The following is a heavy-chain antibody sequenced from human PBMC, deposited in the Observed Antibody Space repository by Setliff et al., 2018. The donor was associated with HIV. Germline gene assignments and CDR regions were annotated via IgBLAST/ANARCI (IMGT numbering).Heavy chain of an antibody. CDR1: GGFISSSSYY. Sequence: SETLSLTCTVSGGFISSSSYYWGWIRQPPGKGLEWIGSIYYSGGTYCNPSLKSRVTISVDTSKNHFSLKLTSVTAADTAAYYCARGDHRIIAAAGSGWFDPWGQGTLVTVSS. CDR2: IYYSGGT. V-gene: IGHV4-39*02. CDR3: ARGDHRIIAAAGSGWFDP. J-gene: IGHJ5*02. D-gene: IGHD6-13*01.